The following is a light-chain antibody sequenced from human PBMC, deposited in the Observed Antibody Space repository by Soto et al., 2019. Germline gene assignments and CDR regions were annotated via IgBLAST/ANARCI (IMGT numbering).Light chain of an antibody. CDR1: QDIKTW. CDR2: AAS. Sequence: DVQMTQSPSSLSASVGDRVTITCRASQDIKTWLVWYQQKPEQAPKSLIYAASGLQAGVPSRFSGSGSGTDFTLIISSLQPEDSAIYYCQQYNSYPLTFGGGTKLEIK. CDR3: QQYNSYPLT. V-gene: IGKV1D-16*01. J-gene: IGKJ4*01.